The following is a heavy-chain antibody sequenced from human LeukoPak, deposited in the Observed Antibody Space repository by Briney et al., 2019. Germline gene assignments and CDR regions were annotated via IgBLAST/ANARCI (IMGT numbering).Heavy chain of an antibody. CDR3: AKSVGDSGMSQLDAFDI. D-gene: IGHD3-10*01. J-gene: IGHJ3*02. V-gene: IGHV3-23*01. Sequence: PGGSQRLSCAASGFTFSSYAMSWVRQAPGKGLEWVSAISGSGGSTYYADSVKGRFTISRDNSKNTLYLQMNSLRAEDTAVYYCAKSVGDSGMSQLDAFDIWGQGTMVTDSS. CDR1: GFTFSSYA. CDR2: ISGSGGST.